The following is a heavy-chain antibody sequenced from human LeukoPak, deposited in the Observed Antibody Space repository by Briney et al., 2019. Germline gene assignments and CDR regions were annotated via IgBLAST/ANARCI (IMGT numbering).Heavy chain of an antibody. J-gene: IGHJ6*03. Sequence: PGGSLRLSCAASGFTFSSYDMNWVRQAPGKGLEWIGSIYYSGSTYYNSSLKSRVTISLDTSKNQFSLKLSSVTAADTAVYYCARVTGYYYYMDVWGKGTTVIVSS. CDR3: ARVTGYYYYMDV. V-gene: IGHV4-39*07. CDR2: IYYSGST. CDR1: GFTFSSYD.